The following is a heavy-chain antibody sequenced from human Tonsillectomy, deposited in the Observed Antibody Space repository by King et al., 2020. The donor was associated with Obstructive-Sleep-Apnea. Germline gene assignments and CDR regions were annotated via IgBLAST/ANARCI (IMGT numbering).Heavy chain of an antibody. CDR1: GITVSSYA. J-gene: IGHJ4*02. V-gene: IGHV3-30*04. CDR3: ARDRAFPSSGGSIAVAGYFDY. D-gene: IGHD6-19*01. Sequence: GGGGGRPGASLRLSWAAPGITVSSYATHWVPQAPGKGLEWGAVISCDGNNKYYADSVKRRFTIPRDNSKNTLFLQLNSLRAEDTALYYCARDRAFPSSGGSIAVAGYFDYWGQGALVTVSS. CDR2: ISCDGNNK.